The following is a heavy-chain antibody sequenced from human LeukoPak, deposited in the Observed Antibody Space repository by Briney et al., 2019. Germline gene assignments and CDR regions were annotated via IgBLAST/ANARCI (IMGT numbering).Heavy chain of an antibody. CDR1: GYTFTSYD. D-gene: IGHD3-10*01. CDR2: MNPNSGNT. V-gene: IGHV1-8*01. J-gene: IGHJ4*02. CDR3: ARGLTMVRGVRVFGY. Sequence: ASVTVSCTASGYTFTSYDINWVRQATGQGLEWMGWMNPNSGNTGYAQKFQGRVTMTRNTSISTAYMELSSLRSEDTAVYYCARGLTMVRGVRVFGYWGQGTLVTVSS.